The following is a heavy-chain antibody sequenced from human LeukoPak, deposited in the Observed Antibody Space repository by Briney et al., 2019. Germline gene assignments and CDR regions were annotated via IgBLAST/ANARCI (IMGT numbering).Heavy chain of an antibody. CDR1: GYTSSSCA. Sequence: ASVKVSCKASGYTSSSCAINWVRQAPGQGLEYMGWIDTKTGNPTYAQGFTGRFVFSLDTSVSTAYLQISSLKAEDTAVYYCARAPGAGYFDYWGQGTLVTVSS. V-gene: IGHV7-4-1*02. D-gene: IGHD2-8*02. CDR2: IDTKTGNP. J-gene: IGHJ4*02. CDR3: ARAPGAGYFDY.